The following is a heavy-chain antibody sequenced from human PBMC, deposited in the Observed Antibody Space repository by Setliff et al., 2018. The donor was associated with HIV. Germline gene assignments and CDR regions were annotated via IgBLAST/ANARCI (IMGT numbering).Heavy chain of an antibody. CDR1: GFTFGDYA. CDR3: SRVHSPLYYDILTGYLDY. CDR2: IRSTAYGGTI. V-gene: IGHV3-49*04. J-gene: IGHJ4*02. D-gene: IGHD3-9*01. Sequence: TGGSLGLSCTASGFTFGDYAMTWVRQAPGKGLEWVGFIRSTAYGGTIEYAASVKGRFTISRDDSKSSAYLLMNSLKTEDTAVYYCSRVHSPLYYDILTGYLDYWGQGTLVTVSS.